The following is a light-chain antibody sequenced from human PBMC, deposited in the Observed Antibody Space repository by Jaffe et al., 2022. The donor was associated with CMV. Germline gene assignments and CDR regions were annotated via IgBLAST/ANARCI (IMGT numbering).Light chain of an antibody. J-gene: IGKJ1*01. CDR1: QSISTW. CDR3: QQYTSYPLT. Sequence: DIQMTQSPSTLSASVGDRVTITCRASQSISTWLAWYQQKPGKAPKLLIYKASTLESAVPSRFSGSGSGTEFTLTISSLQPDDFAAYYCQQYTSYPLTFGQETKVDIK. V-gene: IGKV1-5*03. CDR2: KAS.